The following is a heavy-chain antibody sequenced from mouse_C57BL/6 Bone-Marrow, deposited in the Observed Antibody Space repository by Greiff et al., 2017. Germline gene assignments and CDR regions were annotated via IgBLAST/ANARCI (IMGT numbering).Heavy chain of an antibody. CDR2: IHPNSGST. V-gene: IGHV1-64*01. J-gene: IGHJ3*01. CDR3: ESWRYYYGSSLAGFAY. CDR1: GYTFTSYW. D-gene: IGHD1-1*01. Sequence: QVQLQQPGAELVKPGASVKLSCKASGYTFTSYWMHWVKQRPGQGLEWIGMIHPNSGSTNYNEKFKSKATLTVDKSSSTAYMQLSSLTSEDSAVYYCESWRYYYGSSLAGFAYWGQGTLVTVSA.